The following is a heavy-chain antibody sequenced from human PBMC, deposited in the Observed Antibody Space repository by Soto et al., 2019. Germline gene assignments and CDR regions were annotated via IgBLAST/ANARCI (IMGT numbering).Heavy chain of an antibody. D-gene: IGHD5-12*01. V-gene: IGHV3-9*01. J-gene: IGHJ4*02. Sequence: PGGSLRLSCAASGFTFDDYAMHWVRQAPGKGLEWVSGISWNSGSIGYADSVKGRFTISRDNAKNSLYLQMNSLRAEDTALYYCAKDFGPVATTTFDYWGQGTLVTVSS. CDR1: GFTFDDYA. CDR3: AKDFGPVATTTFDY. CDR2: ISWNSGSI.